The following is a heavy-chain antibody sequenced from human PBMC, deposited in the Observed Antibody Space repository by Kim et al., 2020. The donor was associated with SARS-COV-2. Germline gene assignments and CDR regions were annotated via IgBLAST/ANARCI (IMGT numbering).Heavy chain of an antibody. CDR1: GFTFSSYA. D-gene: IGHD2-2*01. J-gene: IGHJ5*02. CDR3: ARDGGCSSTSCYWGNWFDP. V-gene: IGHV3-30-3*01. CDR2: ISYDGSNK. Sequence: GGSLRLSCAASGFTFSSYAMHWVRQAPGKGLEWVAVISYDGSNKYYADSVKGRFTISRDNSKNTLYLQMNSLRAEDTAVYYCARDGGCSSTSCYWGNWFDPWGQGTLVTVSS.